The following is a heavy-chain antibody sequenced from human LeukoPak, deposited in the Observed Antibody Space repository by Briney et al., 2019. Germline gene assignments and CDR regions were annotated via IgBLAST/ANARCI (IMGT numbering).Heavy chain of an antibody. Sequence: PSETLSLTCTVSVGSISSYYWSWIRQPPGKGLEWIGYIYYSGSTNYNPSLKSRVTITVDTSKNQFSLKLSSVTAADTAVYYCARQEHSSSSSEYFQHWGQGTLVTVSS. CDR3: ARQEHSSSSSEYFQH. J-gene: IGHJ1*01. D-gene: IGHD6-6*01. CDR2: IYYSGST. CDR1: VGSISSYY. V-gene: IGHV4-59*01.